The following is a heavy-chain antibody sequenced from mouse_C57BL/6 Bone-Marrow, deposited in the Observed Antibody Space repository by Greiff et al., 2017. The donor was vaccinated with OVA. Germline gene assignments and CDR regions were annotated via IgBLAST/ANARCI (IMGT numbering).Heavy chain of an antibody. D-gene: IGHD1-1*02. CDR1: GYAFSSSW. CDR3: ARLGATDY. J-gene: IGHJ2*01. V-gene: IGHV1-82*01. CDR2: IYPGDGDT. Sequence: VQLQQSGPELVKPGASVKISCKASGYAFSSSWMNWVKQRPGKGLEWIGRIYPGDGDTNYNGKFKGKATLTADKSSSTAYMQLSSLTSEDSAVYFCARLGATDYWGQGTTLTVSS.